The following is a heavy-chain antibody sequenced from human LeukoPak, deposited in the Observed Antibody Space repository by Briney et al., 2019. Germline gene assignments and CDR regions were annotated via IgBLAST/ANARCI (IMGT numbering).Heavy chain of an antibody. J-gene: IGHJ6*03. V-gene: IGHV4-34*01. CDR2: INHSGST. CDR3: ARGGYSYGYTRYYYYMDV. Sequence: SETLSLTCAVYGGSFSGYYWSWIRQPPGKGLEWIGEINHSGSTNYNPSLKSRVTISVDTSKNQFSLNLSSVTAADTAVYYCARGGYSYGYTRYYYYMDVWGKGTTVTVSS. CDR1: GGSFSGYY. D-gene: IGHD5-18*01.